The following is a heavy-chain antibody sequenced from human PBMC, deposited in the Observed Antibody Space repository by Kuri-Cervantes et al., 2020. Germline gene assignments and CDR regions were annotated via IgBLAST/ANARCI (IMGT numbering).Heavy chain of an antibody. D-gene: IGHD6-19*01. CDR1: GFTFSSYD. J-gene: IGHJ4*02. CDR2: IGTAGDT. V-gene: IGHV3-13*01. CDR3: ARVGSPVAHLRWIDY. Sequence: GESLKISCAASGFTFSSYDMHWVRQATGKGLEWVSAIGTAGDTYYPGSVKGRFTISRDNAKNSLYLQMNSLRAEDTAVYYCARVGSPVAHLRWIDYWGQGTLVTVSS.